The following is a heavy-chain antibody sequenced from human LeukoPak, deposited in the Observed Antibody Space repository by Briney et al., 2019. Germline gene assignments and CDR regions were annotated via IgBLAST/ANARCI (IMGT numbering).Heavy chain of an antibody. CDR1: GFTFSSYS. CDR3: ARDFMWSTTVDDDY. CDR2: ISSGSDTI. Sequence: GGSLRLSCVGSGFTFSSYSINWVRQAPGKGLEWISYISSGSDTIKYADSVRGRYTISRDNAKDSVYLQMNSLRAEDTAVYYCARDFMWSTTVDDDYWGQGTLVTVSS. D-gene: IGHD4-23*01. J-gene: IGHJ4*02. V-gene: IGHV3-48*01.